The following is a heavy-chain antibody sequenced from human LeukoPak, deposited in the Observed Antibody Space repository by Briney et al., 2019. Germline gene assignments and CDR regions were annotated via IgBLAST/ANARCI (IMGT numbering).Heavy chain of an antibody. J-gene: IGHJ4*02. CDR2: INHSGST. D-gene: IGHD3-10*01. Sequence: PSETLSLTCAVYGGSFSGYYWSWIRQPPGKGLEWIGEINHSGSTNYNPSLKSRVTISVDTSKNQFSLKLSSVTAADTAVYYFARHLAIYYYGSGSSNFDYWGQGTLVTVSS. V-gene: IGHV4-34*01. CDR3: ARHLAIYYYGSGSSNFDY. CDR1: GGSFSGYY.